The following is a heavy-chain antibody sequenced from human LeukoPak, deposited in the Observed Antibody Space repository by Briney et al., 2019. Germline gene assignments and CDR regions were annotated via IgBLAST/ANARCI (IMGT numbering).Heavy chain of an antibody. CDR2: ISYDGSNK. J-gene: IGHJ4*02. Sequence: GGSLRLSCAASGFTFSSYAMHWVRQAPGKGLEWVAVISYDGSNKYYADSVKGRFTISRDNSKNTLYLQMNSLRAEDTAVYYCAKGDSSGSRGWDFDYWGQGTLVTVSS. D-gene: IGHD6-19*01. CDR1: GFTFSSYA. V-gene: IGHV3-30*04. CDR3: AKGDSSGSRGWDFDY.